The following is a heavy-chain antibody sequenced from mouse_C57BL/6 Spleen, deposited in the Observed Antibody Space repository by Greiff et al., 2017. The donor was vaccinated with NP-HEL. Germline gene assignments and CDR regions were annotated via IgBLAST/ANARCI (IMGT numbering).Heavy chain of an antibody. CDR3: ATFITTVKDY. CDR1: GYTFTSYW. J-gene: IGHJ2*01. V-gene: IGHV1-50*01. Sequence: QVQLKQPGAELVKPGASVKLSCKASGYTFTSYWMQWVKQRPGQGLEWIGEIDPSDSYTNYYQNFTGKATFTVDTSSSTAYMQLSSLTSEDSAVYYCATFITTVKDYWGQGTPLTVSS. D-gene: IGHD1-2*01. CDR2: IDPSDSYT.